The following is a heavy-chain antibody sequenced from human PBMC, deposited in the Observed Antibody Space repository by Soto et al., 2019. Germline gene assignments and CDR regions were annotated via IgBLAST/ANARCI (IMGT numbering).Heavy chain of an antibody. CDR1: GFTFTNSH. CDR2: ISNSGGET. Sequence: EVQLLESGGALVQPGGSLRLSCAASGFTFTNSHMSWVRQAPGKGLEWVSSISNSGGETYYIDSVKGRFSISRDNSRNTLDLQMNSLRAEDTAVYYCTKRYEGWGPFDPWGQGTLVTVSS. J-gene: IGHJ5*02. CDR3: TKRYEGWGPFDP. V-gene: IGHV3-23*01. D-gene: IGHD1-1*01.